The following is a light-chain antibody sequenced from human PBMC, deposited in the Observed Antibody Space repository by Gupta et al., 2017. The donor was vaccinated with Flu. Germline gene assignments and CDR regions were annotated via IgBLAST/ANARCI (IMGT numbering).Light chain of an antibody. V-gene: IGLV1-47*01. Sequence: VTISCSGSISNIGSNFVYWSQQFPGTAPNLLIYRNNQRPSGVPDRFSGSKSGTSASLAISGLRSEDEADYYCAAWDDSLSGLVVFGGGTKLTVL. J-gene: IGLJ2*01. CDR1: ISNIGSNF. CDR3: AAWDDSLSGLVV. CDR2: RNN.